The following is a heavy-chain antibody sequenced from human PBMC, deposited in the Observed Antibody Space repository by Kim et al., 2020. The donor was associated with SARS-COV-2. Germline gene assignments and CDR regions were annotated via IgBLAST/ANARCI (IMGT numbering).Heavy chain of an antibody. J-gene: IGHJ4*02. Sequence: TTYGQKVQGRVSMTTDTATNTAYMKLWSLRSDDTAMYYCARGAYGDVSFDYWGQGTLVTVSS. V-gene: IGHV1-18*01. CDR2: T. D-gene: IGHD4-17*01. CDR3: ARGAYGDVSFDY.